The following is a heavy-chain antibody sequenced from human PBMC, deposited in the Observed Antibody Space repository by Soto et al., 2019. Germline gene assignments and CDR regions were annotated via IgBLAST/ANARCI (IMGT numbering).Heavy chain of an antibody. CDR2: MYYSGST. CDR1: GASISSYY. V-gene: IGHV4-59*08. CDR3: ARLLWFGPQDYYGMDV. D-gene: IGHD3-10*01. J-gene: IGHJ6*02. Sequence: SETLSLTCTVSGASISSYYWSWIRQPPGKGLEWIGYMYYSGSTNYNPSLKSRVTISVDTSKNQFSLKLSSVTAADTAVYYCARLLWFGPQDYYGMDVWGQGTTVNVSS.